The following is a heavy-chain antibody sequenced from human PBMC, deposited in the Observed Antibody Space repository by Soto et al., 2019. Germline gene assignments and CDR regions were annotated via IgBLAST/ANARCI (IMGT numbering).Heavy chain of an antibody. CDR1: GFTFSSYA. CDR2: ISGSGGST. Sequence: EVQLLESGGGLVQPGGSLRLSCAASGFTFSSYAMSWVRQAPGKGLEWVSAISGSGGSTYYADSVKGRFTISRDNSKNTLYLQMNSLRAEDTAVYYCAQDRYGGNLYYYYGMDVWGQGTTVTVSS. V-gene: IGHV3-23*01. D-gene: IGHD2-21*01. J-gene: IGHJ6*02. CDR3: AQDRYGGNLYYYYGMDV.